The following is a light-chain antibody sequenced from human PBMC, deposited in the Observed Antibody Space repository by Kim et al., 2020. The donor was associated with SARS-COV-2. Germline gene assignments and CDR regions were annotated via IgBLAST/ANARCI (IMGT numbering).Light chain of an antibody. CDR1: QSVSSTY. CDR2: GAS. CDR3: QQYGSSPLT. V-gene: IGKV3-20*01. Sequence: EIVLTQSPGTLSLSPGERATLSCRASQSVSSTYLAWHQQKPGQAPRVLVYGASRRATGVPDRVSGSGSGTDFTLTISRLEPEDFAVYYCQQYGSSPLTFGGGTKVDIK. J-gene: IGKJ4*01.